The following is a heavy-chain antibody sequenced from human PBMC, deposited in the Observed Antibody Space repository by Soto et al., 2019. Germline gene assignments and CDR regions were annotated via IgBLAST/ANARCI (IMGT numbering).Heavy chain of an antibody. CDR2: TSYDGSNK. Sequence: GGSLRLSCAASGFTFSSYAMHWVRQAPGKGLEWVAVTSYDGSNKYYADSVKGRFTISRDNSKNTLYLQMNSLRAEDTAVYYCARAGESYCSSTSCYYYGMDVWGQGTTVTVSS. CDR1: GFTFSSYA. CDR3: ARAGESYCSSTSCYYYGMDV. V-gene: IGHV3-30*04. J-gene: IGHJ6*02. D-gene: IGHD2-2*01.